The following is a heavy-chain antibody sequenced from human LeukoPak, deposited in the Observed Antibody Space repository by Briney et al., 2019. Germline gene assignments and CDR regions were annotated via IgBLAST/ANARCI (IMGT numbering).Heavy chain of an antibody. CDR1: GFTFSSYA. CDR3: ARGIWRSYGLDV. Sequence: GGSLRLSCAASGFTFSSYAMSWVRQAPGKGLEWVSAISGSGGSTYYADSVKGRFTISRDNTKNTLYVQMDSLRPEDTAVYYCARGIWRSYGLDVWGQGTTVTVSS. V-gene: IGHV3-23*01. CDR2: ISGSGGST. J-gene: IGHJ6*02.